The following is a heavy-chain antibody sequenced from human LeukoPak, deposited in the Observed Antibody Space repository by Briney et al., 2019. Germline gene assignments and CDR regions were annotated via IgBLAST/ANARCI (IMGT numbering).Heavy chain of an antibody. J-gene: IGHJ5*02. D-gene: IGHD6-19*01. Sequence: SSETLSLTCSVSGGSISSYYWSWIRQPPGKGLEWIGYMHYSGSPKYNPSLKSRVTISVDTSKNQFSLKLSSVTAADTAVYYCARERTIAVAGTSVFDPWGQGTLVTVSS. CDR1: GGSISSYY. CDR3: ARERTIAVAGTSVFDP. CDR2: MHYSGSP. V-gene: IGHV4-59*01.